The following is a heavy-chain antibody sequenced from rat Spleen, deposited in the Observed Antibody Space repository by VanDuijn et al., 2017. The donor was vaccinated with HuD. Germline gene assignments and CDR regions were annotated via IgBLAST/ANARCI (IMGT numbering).Heavy chain of an antibody. J-gene: IGHJ3*01. D-gene: IGHD4-3*01. Sequence: EVQLVESGGGLVQPGRSLKLSCVASGFTFNNYWMTWIRQAPGKGLEWVASITNTGGSIYYPDSVKGRFTISRYPAQNTLYRQMNSLRSEDTATYFCARLGGLRNWFAYWGQCTLVTVSS. CDR3: ARLGGLRNWFAY. V-gene: IGHV5-31*01. CDR2: ITNTGGSI. CDR1: GFTFNNYW.